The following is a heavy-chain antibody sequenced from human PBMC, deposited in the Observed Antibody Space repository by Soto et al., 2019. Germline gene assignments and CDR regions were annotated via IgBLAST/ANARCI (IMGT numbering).Heavy chain of an antibody. CDR1: GDSMTSPPYY. Sequence: SETLSLTCNVSGDSMTSPPYYWGWIRQPPGKGLEWIGTVYYSGATYYNPSLRGRLTVSADTSKNYFSLRLTSVPAADTAVYYCARHDDWFAPWGQGILVTVSS. CDR2: VYYSGAT. CDR3: ARHDDWFAP. J-gene: IGHJ5*02. V-gene: IGHV4-39*01.